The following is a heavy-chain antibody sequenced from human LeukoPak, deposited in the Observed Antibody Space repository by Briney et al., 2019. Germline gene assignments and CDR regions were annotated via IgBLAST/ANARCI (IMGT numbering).Heavy chain of an antibody. CDR2: IRSKAYGGTT. CDR3: TRVPRGYSYATGGYFDY. J-gene: IGHJ4*02. CDR1: GFTFGDYA. Sequence: GGSLRLSCTASGFTFGDYAMSWFRQAPGKGLEWVGFIRSKAYGGTTEYAASVKGRFTISRDDSKSIAYLQMNSLKTEDTAVYYCTRVPRGYSYATGGYFDYWGQGTLVTVSS. D-gene: IGHD5-18*01. V-gene: IGHV3-49*03.